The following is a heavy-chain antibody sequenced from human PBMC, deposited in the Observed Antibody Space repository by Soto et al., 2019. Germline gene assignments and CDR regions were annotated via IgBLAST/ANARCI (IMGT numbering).Heavy chain of an antibody. D-gene: IGHD1-26*01. CDR2: MNPANGGT. CDR1: GYPFTTRD. Sequence: GASVQVSCTTSGYPFTTRDGSWVRQARGHGLEWMGWMNPANGGTGYAKNFQGRVTMTGDNSMTTAYVELSSLRSEDTAIYYWGVSSGRPSSYYHRGYWGEGT. J-gene: IGHJ4*03. V-gene: IGHV1-8*01. CDR3: GVSSGRPSSYYHRGY.